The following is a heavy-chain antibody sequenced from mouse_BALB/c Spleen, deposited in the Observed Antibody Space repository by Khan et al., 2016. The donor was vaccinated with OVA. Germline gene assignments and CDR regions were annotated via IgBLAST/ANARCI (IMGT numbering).Heavy chain of an antibody. CDR2: INTYTGEP. CDR3: ARSNSYWYFDV. J-gene: IGHJ1*01. Sequence: QIQLVQSGPELKKPGETVKISCMASGYTFTNYGMNWVKQAPGKGLKWMGWINTYTGEPTYANDFKGRFAFSLETSASTAYLQINNLKNEDTATYFCARSNSYWYFDVWGAGTTVTVSS. D-gene: IGHD4-1*02. V-gene: IGHV9-3-1*01. CDR1: GYTFTNYG.